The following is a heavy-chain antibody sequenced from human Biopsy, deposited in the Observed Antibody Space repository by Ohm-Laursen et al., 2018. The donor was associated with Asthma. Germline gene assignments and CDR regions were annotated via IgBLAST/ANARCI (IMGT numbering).Heavy chain of an antibody. CDR2: INPNTGRT. J-gene: IGHJ6*02. CDR1: GYTFTGYY. Sequence: ASVKVSCKASGYTFTGYYMHWVRQAPGQGLEWMGRINPNTGRTKYAQKFQGRVTMTLDTSITTAYLELGRLTSDDTALYYCATAGTTRCYGSYDYCGLGVWGQGTTVAVSS. CDR3: ATAGTTRCYGSYDYCGLGV. D-gene: IGHD2-2*01. V-gene: IGHV1-2*06.